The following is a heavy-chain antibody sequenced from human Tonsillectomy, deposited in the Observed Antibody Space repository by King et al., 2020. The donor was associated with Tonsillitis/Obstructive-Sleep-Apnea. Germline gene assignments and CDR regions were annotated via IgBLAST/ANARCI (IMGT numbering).Heavy chain of an antibody. V-gene: IGHV3-23*04. D-gene: IGHD2-2*01. J-gene: IGHJ5*02. CDR1: GFTFSSYA. CDR2: ISGSGGST. Sequence: VQLVESGGGLVQPGGSLRLSCAASGFTFSSYAMSWVRQAPGKGLEWGSAISGSGGSTYYADSVKGRFTLSRDNSKNTLCLQKNSLRAEGTAVYYCAKGGYCSSTSCYYNWFDTWGQGTLVTVSS. CDR3: AKGGYCSSTSCYYNWFDT.